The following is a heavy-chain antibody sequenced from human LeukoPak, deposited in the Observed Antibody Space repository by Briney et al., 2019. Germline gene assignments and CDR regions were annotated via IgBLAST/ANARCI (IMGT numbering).Heavy chain of an antibody. CDR2: IRSKANSYAT. Sequence: PGGSLRLSCAASGFTFSGSAMHWVRQASGKGLEWVGRIRSKANSYATAYAASVKGRFTISRDDSKNTAYLQMNSLKTEDTAVYYCTNHIAVAGPFRDYWGQGTLVTVSS. V-gene: IGHV3-73*01. CDR3: TNHIAVAGPFRDY. J-gene: IGHJ4*02. D-gene: IGHD6-19*01. CDR1: GFTFSGSA.